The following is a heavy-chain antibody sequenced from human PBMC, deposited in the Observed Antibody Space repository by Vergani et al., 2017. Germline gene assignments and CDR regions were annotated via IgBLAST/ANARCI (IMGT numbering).Heavy chain of an antibody. Sequence: EVQLVESGGGLVQPGGSLRLSCAASGFTFSSYEMNWVRQAPGKGLEWVSYISSSGRTIYYADFVKGRFTISRDNAKNSLYLQMNSLRAEDTAVYYCARDPITMIVVETTYYYYYGMDVWGQGTTVTVSS. J-gene: IGHJ6*02. CDR2: ISSSGRTI. D-gene: IGHD3-22*01. CDR3: ARDPITMIVVETTYYYYYGMDV. CDR1: GFTFSSYE. V-gene: IGHV3-48*03.